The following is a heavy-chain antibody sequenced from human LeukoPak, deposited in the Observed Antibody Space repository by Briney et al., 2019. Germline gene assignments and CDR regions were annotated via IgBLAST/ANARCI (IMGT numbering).Heavy chain of an antibody. V-gene: IGHV4-30-2*01. D-gene: IGHD3-10*01. Sequence: SETLSLTCTVSGGSINSGGYSWNWIRQPPGKGLEWIGYIHHSGSTYYNPSLKSRVTISVDTSKNQFSLKLSSVTAADTAVYYCARAIYYYGSGSYYKPQRYNWFDPWGQGTLVTVSS. J-gene: IGHJ5*02. CDR2: IHHSGST. CDR1: GGSINSGGYS. CDR3: ARAIYYYGSGSYYKPQRYNWFDP.